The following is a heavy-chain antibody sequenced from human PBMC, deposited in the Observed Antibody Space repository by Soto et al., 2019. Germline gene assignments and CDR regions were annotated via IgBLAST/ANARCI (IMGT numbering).Heavy chain of an antibody. J-gene: IGHJ4*02. CDR3: AKALQWLRSGNFDY. CDR1: GFTFNNYG. Sequence: QVQLVESGGGVVQPETSLRLSCAASGFTFNNYGMHWVRQAPGKGLEWVATISYDGVNNYYADSVKGRFTISRDNSKNTRYLQMNSLRAEDTAIYYCAKALQWLRSGNFDYWGQGTLVSVSS. D-gene: IGHD5-12*01. CDR2: ISYDGVNN. V-gene: IGHV3-30*18.